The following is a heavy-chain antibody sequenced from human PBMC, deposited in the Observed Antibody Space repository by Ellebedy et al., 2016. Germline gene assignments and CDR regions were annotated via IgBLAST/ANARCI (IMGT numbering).Heavy chain of an antibody. CDR1: GYTFTSYG. D-gene: IGHD3-9*01. J-gene: IGHJ4*02. V-gene: IGHV1-18*01. CDR2: ISAYNGNT. Sequence: ASVKVSCXASGYTFTSYGISWVRQAPGQGLEWMGWISAYNGNTNYAQKLQGRVTMTTDTSTSTAYMELRSLRSDDTAVYYCARTYYDILTGYYYFDYWGQGTLVTVSS. CDR3: ARTYYDILTGYYYFDY.